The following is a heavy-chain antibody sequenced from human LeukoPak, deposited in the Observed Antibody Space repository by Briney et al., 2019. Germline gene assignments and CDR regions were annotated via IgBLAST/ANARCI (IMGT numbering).Heavy chain of an antibody. CDR2: INHSGST. D-gene: IGHD3-3*01. V-gene: IGHV4-34*01. CDR3: ARLVDGRWSGTTCYFDY. J-gene: IGHJ4*02. CDR1: GVSFSGYY. Sequence: SETLSLTCAVYGVSFSGYYWSWIRQPPGKGLEWIGEINHSGSTNYNPSLKSRVTISVDTSKNQFYLNLSSVTAADTAVFYCARLVDGRWSGTTCYFDYWGQGTLVTVSS.